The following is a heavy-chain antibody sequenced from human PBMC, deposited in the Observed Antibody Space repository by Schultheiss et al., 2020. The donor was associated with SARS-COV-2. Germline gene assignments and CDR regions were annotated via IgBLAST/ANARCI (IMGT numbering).Heavy chain of an antibody. Sequence: GGSLRLSCAASGFTFSNAWMSWVRQAPGKGLEWVGRIKSKTDGGTTDYAAPVKGRFTISRDDSKNTLYLQMNSLRAEDTAVYYCARGYGYGPQGVFVLWYWGQGTLVTVSS. CDR2: IKSKTDGGTT. J-gene: IGHJ4*02. D-gene: IGHD5-18*01. CDR3: ARGYGYGPQGVFVLWY. V-gene: IGHV3-15*01. CDR1: GFTFSNAW.